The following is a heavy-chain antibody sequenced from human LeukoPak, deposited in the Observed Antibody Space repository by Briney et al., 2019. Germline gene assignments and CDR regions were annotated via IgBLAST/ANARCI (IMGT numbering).Heavy chain of an antibody. Sequence: PGGSLRLSCAASGFTFSSYEMNWVRQAPGKGLEWVSYISSSGSTIYYADSVKGRFTISRDNAKNSLYLQMNSLRAEDTAVYYCARVGIQLWLQDYYYSMDVWGKGTTVTVSS. CDR2: ISSSGSTI. V-gene: IGHV3-48*03. CDR3: ARVGIQLWLQDYYYSMDV. CDR1: GFTFSSYE. J-gene: IGHJ6*04. D-gene: IGHD5-18*01.